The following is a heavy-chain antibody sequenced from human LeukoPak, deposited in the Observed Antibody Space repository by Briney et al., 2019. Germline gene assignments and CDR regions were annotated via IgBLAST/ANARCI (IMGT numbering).Heavy chain of an antibody. CDR3: ARVKIPTYYSYVMDV. CDR2: INAGNGNT. V-gene: IGHV1-3*01. J-gene: IGHJ6*04. Sequence: ASVKVSCKASGYTSTSYAMHWVRQAPGQRLEWMGWINAGNGNTKYSQKFQLRVTITRDTSASTAYMELSSLRSEDTAVYYCARVKIPTYYSYVMDVGAKGTTFTVS. CDR1: GYTSTSYA.